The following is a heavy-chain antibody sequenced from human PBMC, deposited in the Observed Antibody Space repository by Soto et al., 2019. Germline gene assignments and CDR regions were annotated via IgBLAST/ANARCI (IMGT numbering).Heavy chain of an antibody. V-gene: IGHV4-31*03. CDR2: IYYSGST. J-gene: IGHJ3*02. Sequence: QVQLQESGPGLVKPSQTLSLTCTVSGGSISSGGYYWSWIRQHPGKGLEWIGYIYYSGSTYYYPSLQCRVTMSVGRSKSQASLRRGSVNAADTAVYYCARGGGSRGAFDIWGQGTMVTVSS. D-gene: IGHD2-15*01. CDR1: GGSISSGGYY. CDR3: ARGGGSRGAFDI.